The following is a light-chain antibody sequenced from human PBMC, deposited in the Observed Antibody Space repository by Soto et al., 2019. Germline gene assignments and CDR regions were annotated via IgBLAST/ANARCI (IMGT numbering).Light chain of an antibody. V-gene: IGKV3-20*01. Sequence: ELVLTQSPGTLSLSPGERATVSCRASQTISRNYLVWYQKKPGQAPRLLIYGASTRATGIPDRFTGSGSGTDFTLPITRLEPEVFAVYYCQQDGGAVPWMFGQGTKVE. CDR2: GAS. J-gene: IGKJ1*01. CDR3: QQDGGAVPWM. CDR1: QTISRNY.